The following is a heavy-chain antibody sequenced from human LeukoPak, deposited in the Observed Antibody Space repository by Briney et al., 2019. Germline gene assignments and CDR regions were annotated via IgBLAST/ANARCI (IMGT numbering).Heavy chain of an antibody. CDR3: ARDVDWNYDL. Sequence: PGGSLRLSCVGSGFTFSNYWMNWVRQAPGKGLEWVANIKGSDKGHVDSVKGWFSVSRDDARNSLYLQMDSLRAEDTAVYYCARDVDWNYDLWGQGTVVRVSS. J-gene: IGHJ4*02. CDR1: GFTFSNYW. CDR2: IKGSDK. V-gene: IGHV3-7*01. D-gene: IGHD1-7*01.